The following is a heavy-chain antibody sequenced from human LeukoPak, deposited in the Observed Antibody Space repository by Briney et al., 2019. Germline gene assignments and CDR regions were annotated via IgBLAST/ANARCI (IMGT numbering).Heavy chain of an antibody. D-gene: IGHD4-11*01. J-gene: IGHJ6*03. CDR2: ISPSGGST. CDR1: GYTFTSNY. CDR3: ASGGGVTTTGDYYYMDV. V-gene: IGHV1-46*01. Sequence: ASVKVSCKAFGYTFTSNYMHWVRQAPGQGLEWMGVISPSGGSTTYAQKFQGRVTLTRDMSTSTDYLELSSLRSEDTAVYYCASGGGVTTTGDYYYMDVWGKGTTVTVSS.